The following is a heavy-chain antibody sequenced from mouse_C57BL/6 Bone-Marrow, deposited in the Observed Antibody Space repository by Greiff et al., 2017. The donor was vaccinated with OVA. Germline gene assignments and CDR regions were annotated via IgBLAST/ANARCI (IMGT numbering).Heavy chain of an antibody. CDR3: ARLKICTGAMDY. V-gene: IGHV1-81*01. D-gene: IGHD2-14*01. Sequence: VQLQESGAELARPGASVKLSCKASGYTFTSYGMSWVKQRTGQGLEWIGEINPRSGNTYYNEKFKGKATLTADKSSSTAYMELRRLTSEDSAVYFCARLKICTGAMDYWCQGTSVPVSS. CDR2: INPRSGNT. J-gene: IGHJ4*01. CDR1: GYTFTSYG.